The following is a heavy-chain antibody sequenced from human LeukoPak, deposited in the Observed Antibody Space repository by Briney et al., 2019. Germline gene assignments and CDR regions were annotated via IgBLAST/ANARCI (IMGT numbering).Heavy chain of an antibody. V-gene: IGHV3-49*04. D-gene: IGHD3-22*01. J-gene: IGHJ3*02. CDR3: TRDLRYYDSSGWFISGRNDDI. CDR1: GFTFSNAW. Sequence: GGSLRLSCAASGFTFSNAWMNWVRQAPGKGLEWVGFIRSKAYGGTTEYAASVKGRFTISRDDSKSIAYLQMNSLKTEDTAVYYCTRDLRYYDSSGWFISGRNDDIWGQGTMVTVSS. CDR2: IRSKAYGGTT.